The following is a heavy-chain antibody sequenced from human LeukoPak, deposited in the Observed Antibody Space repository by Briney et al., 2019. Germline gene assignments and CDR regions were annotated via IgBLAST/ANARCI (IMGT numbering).Heavy chain of an antibody. J-gene: IGHJ4*02. CDR3: ARVLNYYDSSGYHFSY. Sequence: GRSLRLSCAASGFTFSYYTMHWVRQAPGKGLEWVAVISYDGSNEYYADSVKGRFTISGDNSKNTLYLQMNSLRVEDTAVYYCARVLNYYDSSGYHFSYWGQGTLVTVSS. CDR1: GFTFSYYT. D-gene: IGHD3-22*01. CDR2: ISYDGSNE. V-gene: IGHV3-30-3*01.